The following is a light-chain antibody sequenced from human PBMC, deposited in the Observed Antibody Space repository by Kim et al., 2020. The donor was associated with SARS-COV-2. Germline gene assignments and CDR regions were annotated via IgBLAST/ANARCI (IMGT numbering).Light chain of an antibody. Sequence: PGERATPSCRASQSVSSSYLAWYQQKPGQAPRLLIYGASSRATGIPDRFSGSGSGTDFTLTISRLEPEDFAVYYCQQYGSSPWTFGQGTKVDIK. J-gene: IGKJ1*01. CDR2: GAS. V-gene: IGKV3-20*01. CDR1: QSVSSSY. CDR3: QQYGSSPWT.